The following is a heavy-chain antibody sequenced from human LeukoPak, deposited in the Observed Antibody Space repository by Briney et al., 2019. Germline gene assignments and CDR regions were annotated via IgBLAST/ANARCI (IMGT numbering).Heavy chain of an antibody. Sequence: SVKVSCKASGGTFSSYAISWVRQAPGQGLERMGGIIPIFGTANYAQKFQGRVTITADESTSTAYMELSSLRSEDTAVYYCAREKRDIVGATFPRWGQGALVTVSS. V-gene: IGHV1-69*01. J-gene: IGHJ4*02. CDR1: GGTFSSYA. D-gene: IGHD1-26*01. CDR2: IIPIFGTA. CDR3: AREKRDIVGATFPR.